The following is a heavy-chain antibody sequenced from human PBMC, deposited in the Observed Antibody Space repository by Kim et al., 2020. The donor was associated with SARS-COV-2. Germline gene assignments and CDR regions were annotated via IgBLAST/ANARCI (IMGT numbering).Heavy chain of an antibody. Sequence: YYADPVKGRFTIARENSKNTLYLQMNSLRAEDTAVYYCAKECTMIDAFDIWGQGTMVTVSS. CDR3: AKECTMIDAFDI. D-gene: IGHD3-22*01. V-gene: IGHV3-23*01. J-gene: IGHJ3*02.